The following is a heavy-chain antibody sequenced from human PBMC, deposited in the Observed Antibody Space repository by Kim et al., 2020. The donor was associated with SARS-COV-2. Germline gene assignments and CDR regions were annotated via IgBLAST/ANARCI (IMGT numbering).Heavy chain of an antibody. Sequence: YYAASVKGRFTISRDHSENTLYLQMTSLRAEYTAVYYCAGDFSAYTAMVDYWGQGTLVTVSS. V-gene: IGHV3-33*01. D-gene: IGHD5-18*01. CDR3: AGDFSAYTAMVDY. J-gene: IGHJ4*02.